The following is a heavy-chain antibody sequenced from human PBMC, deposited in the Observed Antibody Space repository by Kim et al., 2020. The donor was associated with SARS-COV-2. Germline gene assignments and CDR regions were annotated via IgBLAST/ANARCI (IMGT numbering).Heavy chain of an antibody. CDR3: ARHGLYYDAFDY. CDR1: GGSISSYY. V-gene: IGHV4-59*08. J-gene: IGHJ4*02. CDR2: IYYSGST. D-gene: IGHD3-22*01. Sequence: SETLSLTCTVSGGSISSYYWSWIRQPPGKGLEWIGYIYYSGSTNYNPSLKSRVTISVDTSKNQFSLKLSSVTAADTAVYYCARHGLYYDAFDYWGQGTLVTVSS.